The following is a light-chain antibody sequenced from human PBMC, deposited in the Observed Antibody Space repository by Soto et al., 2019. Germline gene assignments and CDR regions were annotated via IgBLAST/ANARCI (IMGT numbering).Light chain of an antibody. CDR1: QSVSSSY. CDR3: QQYGSSPQT. Sequence: EIVLTHSPGTLSLSPVERATLSCSSSQSVSSSYLAWYQQKPGQAPRLLIYGASSRATGIPDRFSGSGSGTDFTLTISRLEPEDFAVYYCQQYGSSPQTFGQGTKVDI. J-gene: IGKJ1*01. V-gene: IGKV3-20*01. CDR2: GAS.